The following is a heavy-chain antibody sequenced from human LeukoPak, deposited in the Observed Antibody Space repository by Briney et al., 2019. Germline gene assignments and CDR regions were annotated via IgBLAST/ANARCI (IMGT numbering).Heavy chain of an antibody. V-gene: IGHV1-18*04. Sequence: ASVEVSCKASGYTFTGYYMHWVRQAPGQGLEWMGWISAYNGNTNYAQKLQGRVTMTTDTSTSTAYMELRSLRSDDTAVYYCARDHIAAAEWFDPWAREPWSPSPQ. J-gene: IGHJ5*02. CDR3: ARDHIAAAEWFDP. CDR2: ISAYNGNT. CDR1: GYTFTGYY. D-gene: IGHD6-13*01.